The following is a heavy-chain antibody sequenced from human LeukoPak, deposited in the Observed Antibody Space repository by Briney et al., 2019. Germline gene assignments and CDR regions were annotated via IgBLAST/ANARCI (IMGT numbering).Heavy chain of an antibody. J-gene: IGHJ5*02. V-gene: IGHV4-34*01. D-gene: IGHD6-13*01. Sequence: SETLSLTCAVYGGSFSGYYWSWIRQPPGKGLEWIGEINHSGSTNYNPSLKSRVTISVDTSKNQFSLKLNFVTAADTAMYYCARMFRSSWYINWFDPWGQGTLVTASS. CDR3: ARMFRSSWYINWFDP. CDR2: INHSGST. CDR1: GGSFSGYY.